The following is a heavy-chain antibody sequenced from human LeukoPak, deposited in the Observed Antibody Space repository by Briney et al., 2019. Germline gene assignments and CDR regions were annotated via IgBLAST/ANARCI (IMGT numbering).Heavy chain of an antibody. CDR2: ISGSGGST. CDR3: TTDRPYCSSTSCYTGVFDY. D-gene: IGHD2-2*01. J-gene: IGHJ4*02. Sequence: GGSLRLSCAASGSTFSSYAMSWVRQAPGKGLEWVSAISGSGGSTYYADSVKGRFTISRDNSKNTLYLQMNSLRAEDTAVYYCTTDRPYCSSTSCYTGVFDYWGQGTLVTVSS. CDR1: GSTFSSYA. V-gene: IGHV3-23*01.